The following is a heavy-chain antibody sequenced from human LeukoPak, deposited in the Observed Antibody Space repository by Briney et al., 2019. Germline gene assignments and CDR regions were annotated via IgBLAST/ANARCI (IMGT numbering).Heavy chain of an antibody. V-gene: IGHV3-49*04. CDR1: GFTFGDYA. CDR2: IRSKAYGGTT. J-gene: IGHJ4*02. D-gene: IGHD3-10*01. CDR3: TRDRAYGPLTGDY. Sequence: GGSLRLSCTASGFTFGDYAMSLVRQAPGKGLEWVGFIRSKAYGGTTEYAASVKGRFTISRDDSKSIAYLQMNSLKTEDTAVYYCTRDRAYGPLTGDYWGQGTLVTVSS.